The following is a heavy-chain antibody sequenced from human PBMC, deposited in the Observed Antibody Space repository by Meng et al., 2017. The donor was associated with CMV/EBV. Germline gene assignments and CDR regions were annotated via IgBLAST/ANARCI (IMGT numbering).Heavy chain of an antibody. V-gene: IGHV1-69*02. CDR2: IIPILGIA. Sequence: ASGGTFSGYTISWVRQAPGQGLEWMGRIIPILGIANYAQKFQGRVTITADKSTSTAYMELSSLRSEDTAVYYCARGGSRGGTSNFDYWGQGTLVTVSS. J-gene: IGHJ4*02. CDR3: ARGGSRGGTSNFDY. D-gene: IGHD1-1*01. CDR1: GGTFSGYT.